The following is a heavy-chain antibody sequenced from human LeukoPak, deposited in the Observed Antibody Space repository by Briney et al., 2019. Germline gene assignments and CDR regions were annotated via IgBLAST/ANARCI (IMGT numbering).Heavy chain of an antibody. V-gene: IGHV1-69*05. CDR2: IIPIFGTA. J-gene: IGHJ5*02. CDR1: GGTFSSYA. D-gene: IGHD2-15*01. Sequence: SVKVSCKASGGTFSSYAIIWVRQAPGQGLEWMGGIIPIFGTANYAQEFQGGVTITTDESTSTAYMELSSLRSEDTAVYYCARYADCSGGSCYSWFDPWGQGTLVTVSS. CDR3: ARYADCSGGSCYSWFDP.